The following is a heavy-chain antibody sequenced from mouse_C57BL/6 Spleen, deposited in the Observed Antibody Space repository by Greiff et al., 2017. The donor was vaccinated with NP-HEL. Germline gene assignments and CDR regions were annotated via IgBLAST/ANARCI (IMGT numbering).Heavy chain of an antibody. V-gene: IGHV1-69*01. CDR1: GYTFTSYW. Sequence: QVQLQQPGAELVMPGASVKLSCKASGYTFTSYWMHWVKQRPGQGLEWIGEIDPSDSYTNYNQKFKGKSTLTVDKSSSTAYMQLSSLTSEDSAVYYCARYHYGSSPWYFDVWGTGTTVTVSS. CDR3: ARYHYGSSPWYFDV. D-gene: IGHD1-1*01. CDR2: IDPSDSYT. J-gene: IGHJ1*03.